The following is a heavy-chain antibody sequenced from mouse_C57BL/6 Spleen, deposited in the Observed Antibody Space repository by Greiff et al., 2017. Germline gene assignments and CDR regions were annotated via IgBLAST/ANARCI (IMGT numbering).Heavy chain of an antibody. V-gene: IGHV1-50*01. Sequence: QVQLQQPGAELVKPGASVKLSCKASGYTFTSYWMQWVKQRPGQGLEWIGEIDPSDSYTNYNQKFKGKATLTVDTSSSTAYMQLSSLTSEDSAVYYCARGTAFGAYWGQGTLVTVSA. J-gene: IGHJ3*01. D-gene: IGHD3-3*01. CDR2: IDPSDSYT. CDR1: GYTFTSYW. CDR3: ARGTAFGAY.